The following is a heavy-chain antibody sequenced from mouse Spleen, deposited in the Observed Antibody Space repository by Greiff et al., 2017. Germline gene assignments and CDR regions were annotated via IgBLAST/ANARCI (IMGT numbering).Heavy chain of an antibody. CDR1: GYTFTSYW. CDR3: ARYERRDYFDY. J-gene: IGHJ2*01. CDR2: IDPSDSYT. V-gene: IGHV1-50*01. D-gene: IGHD2-12*01. Sequence: VQLQQPGAELVKPGASVKLSCKASGYTFTSYWMQWVKQRPGQGLEWIGEIDPSDSYTNYNQKFKGKATLTVDTSSSTAYMQLSSLTSEDSAVYYCARYERRDYFDYWGQGTTLTVSS.